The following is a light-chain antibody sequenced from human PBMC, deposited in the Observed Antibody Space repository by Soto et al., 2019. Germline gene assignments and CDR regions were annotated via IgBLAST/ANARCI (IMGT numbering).Light chain of an antibody. CDR3: QQYYSYPIT. J-gene: IGKJ5*01. CDR2: AAS. V-gene: IGKV1-8*01. CDR1: QGISSY. Sequence: AILMTQSPSSFSASTVYAVTIIRRASQGISSYLAWYQQKPGKAPKLLIYAASTLQSGVPSRFSGSGSGTDFTLTISCLQSEDFATYYCQQYYSYPITFGQGTRLEN.